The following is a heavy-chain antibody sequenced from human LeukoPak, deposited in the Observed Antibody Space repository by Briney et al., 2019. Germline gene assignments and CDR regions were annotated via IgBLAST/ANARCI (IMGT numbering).Heavy chain of an antibody. Sequence: SETLSLTCAVYGGSFSGYYWSWIRQPPGKGLEWIGEINHSGSTNYNPSLKSRVTISVDTSKNQFSLKLSSVTAADTAVYYCARWVAARPYYYYYYGMDVWGQGTTVTVSS. CDR2: INHSGST. CDR1: GGSFSGYY. V-gene: IGHV4-34*01. D-gene: IGHD6-6*01. CDR3: ARWVAARPYYYYYYGMDV. J-gene: IGHJ6*02.